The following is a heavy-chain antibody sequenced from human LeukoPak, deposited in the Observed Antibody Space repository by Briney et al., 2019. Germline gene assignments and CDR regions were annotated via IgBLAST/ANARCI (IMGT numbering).Heavy chain of an antibody. CDR2: ISSSSSYI. V-gene: IGHV3-21*01. Sequence: PGGSLRLSCAASGFTFSSYSMNWVRQAPGKGLEWVSSISSSSSYIYYADSVKGRFTISRDNAKNSLYLQMNSLRAEDTAVYYCASADSPQSITMVRGVIRYYYYGMDVWGQGTTVTVSS. D-gene: IGHD3-10*01. CDR1: GFTFSSYS. J-gene: IGHJ6*02. CDR3: ASADSPQSITMVRGVIRYYYYGMDV.